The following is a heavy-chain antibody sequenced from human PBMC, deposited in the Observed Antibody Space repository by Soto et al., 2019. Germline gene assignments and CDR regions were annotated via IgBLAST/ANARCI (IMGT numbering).Heavy chain of an antibody. Sequence: GGSLRLSCSASGFTFSSYAMHWVRQAPGKGLEYVSAISSNGGSTYYADSVKGRFTISRDNSKNTLYLQMSSLRAEDTAVYYCVKDLRGGYCSSTSCSKSWGQGTLVTVS. V-gene: IGHV3-64D*06. D-gene: IGHD2-2*03. CDR1: GFTFSSYA. J-gene: IGHJ4*02. CDR2: ISSNGGST. CDR3: VKDLRGGYCSSTSCSKS.